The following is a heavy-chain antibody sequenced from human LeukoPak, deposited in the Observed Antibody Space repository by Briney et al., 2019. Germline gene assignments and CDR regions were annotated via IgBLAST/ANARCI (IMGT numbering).Heavy chain of an antibody. CDR1: GFTFSSYA. D-gene: IGHD4-23*01. Sequence: PGGSLRLSCAASGFTFSSYAMHWVRQAPGKGLEYVSAISSNGGSTYYANSVKGRFTISRDNSKNTLYLQMGSLRAEDMAVYYCARSAPGNSPPYFDYWGQGTLVTVSS. CDR3: ARSAPGNSPPYFDY. CDR2: ISSNGGST. J-gene: IGHJ4*02. V-gene: IGHV3-64*01.